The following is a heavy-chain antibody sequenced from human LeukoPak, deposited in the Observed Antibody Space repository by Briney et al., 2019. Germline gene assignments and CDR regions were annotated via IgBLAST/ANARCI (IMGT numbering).Heavy chain of an antibody. Sequence: SETLSLTCAVYGGSFSGYYWSWIRQPPGKGLEWIGEINHSGSTNYNPSLKSRVTISVDTSKNQFSLKLSSVTAADTAVYYCAGDYHYYYYYMDVWGKGTTVTVSS. CDR1: GGSFSGYY. CDR2: INHSGST. V-gene: IGHV4-34*01. CDR3: AGDYHYYYYYMDV. J-gene: IGHJ6*03. D-gene: IGHD4-17*01.